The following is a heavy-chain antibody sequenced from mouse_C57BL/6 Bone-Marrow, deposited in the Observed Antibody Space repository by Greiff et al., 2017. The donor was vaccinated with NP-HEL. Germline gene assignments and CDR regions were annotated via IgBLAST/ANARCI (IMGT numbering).Heavy chain of an antibody. J-gene: IGHJ3*01. CDR2: INPSSGYT. D-gene: IGHD1-1*01. CDR1: GYTFTSYW. CDR3: AREGDFCLYVGWFAY. V-gene: IGHV1-7*01. Sequence: QVQLQQSGAELAKPGASVKLSCKASGYTFTSYWMPWVKQRPGQGLEWIGYINPSSGYTKYNQKFKDKATLTADKSSSTAYMQLSSLTYEDSAVYYCAREGDFCLYVGWFAYWGQGTLVTVSA.